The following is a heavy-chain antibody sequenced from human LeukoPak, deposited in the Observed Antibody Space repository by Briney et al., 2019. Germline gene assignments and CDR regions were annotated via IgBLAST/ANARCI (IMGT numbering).Heavy chain of an antibody. CDR2: IYYSGST. CDR3: ARGDLVAAAAPFDY. V-gene: IGHV4-39*07. CDR1: GGSISSSSYY. J-gene: IGHJ4*02. D-gene: IGHD6-13*01. Sequence: PSETLSLTCTVSGGSISSSSYYWGWIRQPPGKGLEWIGSIYYSGSTYYNPSLKSRVTISVDTSKNQFSLKLSSVTAADTAVYYCARGDLVAAAAPFDYWGQGTLVTVSS.